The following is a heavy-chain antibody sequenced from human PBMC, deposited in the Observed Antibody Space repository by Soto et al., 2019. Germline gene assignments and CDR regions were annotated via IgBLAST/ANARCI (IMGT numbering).Heavy chain of an antibody. CDR2: INSDGSST. CDR3: ASETAGYCSSTSCYAGDY. D-gene: IGHD2-2*01. V-gene: IGHV3-74*01. Sequence: EVQLVESGGGVGQPGGSLRLSCAASGFTFSSYWMHWVRQAPGKGLVWVSRINSDGSSTSYADSVKGRFTISRDNAKNTLYLQMNSLRAEDTAVYYCASETAGYCSSTSCYAGDYWGQGTLVTVSS. J-gene: IGHJ4*02. CDR1: GFTFSSYW.